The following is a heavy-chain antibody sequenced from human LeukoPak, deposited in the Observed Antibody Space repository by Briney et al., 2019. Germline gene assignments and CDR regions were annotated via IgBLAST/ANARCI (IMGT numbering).Heavy chain of an antibody. CDR2: IYYSGST. CDR1: DGSISSGDYS. J-gene: IGHJ6*02. D-gene: IGHD2-2*01. CDR3: ARALGYCTSASCLNYNYYGMDV. V-gene: IGHV4-61*08. Sequence: SETLSLTCAVSDGSISSGDYSWSWIRHPPGKGLEWIGYIYYSGSTNYNPSLKSRVTISVDTSKNQFSLKLSSVTAADTAMYYCARALGYCTSASCLNYNYYGMDVWGQGTTVTVSS.